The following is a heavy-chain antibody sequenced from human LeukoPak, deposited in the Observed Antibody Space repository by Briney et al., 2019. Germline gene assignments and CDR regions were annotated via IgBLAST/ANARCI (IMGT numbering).Heavy chain of an antibody. Sequence: GGSLRLSCAASGFTLSTYSMKWVRQAPGKGLEWVSYISVSSAMYYADSVRGRFTISRENDKNSLFLQINSLRAEDTAVYYCARDGGYSGYDADCWGQGTLVTVSS. V-gene: IGHV3-48*01. CDR3: ARDGGYSGYDADC. D-gene: IGHD5-12*01. CDR2: ISVSSAM. CDR1: GFTLSTYS. J-gene: IGHJ4*02.